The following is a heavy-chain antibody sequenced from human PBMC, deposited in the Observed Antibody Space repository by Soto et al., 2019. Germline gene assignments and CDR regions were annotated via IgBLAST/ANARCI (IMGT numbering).Heavy chain of an antibody. J-gene: IGHJ4*02. V-gene: IGHV4-4*07. Sequence: SETLSLTCTVSGGSISSYYWSWIRQPAGKGLEWIGRIYTSGSTNYNPSLKSRVTMSVDTSKNQFSLKLSSVTAADTAVYYCARACSSNSCYDVFDYWGQGTLVTVPQ. CDR3: ARACSSNSCYDVFDY. CDR2: IYTSGST. CDR1: GGSISSYY. D-gene: IGHD2-2*01.